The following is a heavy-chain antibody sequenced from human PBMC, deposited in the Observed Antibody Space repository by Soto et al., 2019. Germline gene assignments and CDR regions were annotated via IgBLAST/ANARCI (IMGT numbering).Heavy chain of an antibody. V-gene: IGHV4-39*01. D-gene: IGHD4-4*01. Sequence: SETLSLTCTFSCGPIIISRNYWGWIRQSPGKGLEWIGSMTYGGGTAYYNSSLKNRVTISVDPSKNQFSLRLSSVTAEDTAVYYCVSSSNGACSDWGQGTVVTVSS. CDR2: MTYGGGTA. CDR3: VSSSNGACSD. J-gene: IGHJ4*02. CDR1: CGPIIISRNY.